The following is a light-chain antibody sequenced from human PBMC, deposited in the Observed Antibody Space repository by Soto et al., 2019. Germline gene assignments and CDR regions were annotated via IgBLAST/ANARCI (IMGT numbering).Light chain of an antibody. J-gene: IGKJ2*01. CDR2: GAS. CDR3: QQYNNWPLYT. V-gene: IGKV3-15*01. CDR1: QSVSSN. Sequence: EIVMTQSPATLSVSPGERATLSCRASQSVSSNLAWYQQKPGQAPRLLIYGASTRATGIPARFSGSGSGTEFXXXXXXLXSXDFAVYYCQQYNNWPLYTFGQGTKLEIK.